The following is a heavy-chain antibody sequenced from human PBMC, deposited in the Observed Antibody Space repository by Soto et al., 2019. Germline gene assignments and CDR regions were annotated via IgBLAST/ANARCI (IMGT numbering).Heavy chain of an antibody. D-gene: IGHD6-13*01. V-gene: IGHV1-8*01. CDR1: GYMFTSYD. J-gene: IGHJ5*02. CDR3: ARVDSSSWYGNWFDP. Sequence: ASVKVSCKASGYMFTSYDIHWVRQATGQGLDWMGWMNPSSDNTGYAQKFQGRVTMTRNTSIATAYMELSSLRSEDTAVYYCARVDSSSWYGNWFDPWGQGTLVTVSS. CDR2: MNPSSDNT.